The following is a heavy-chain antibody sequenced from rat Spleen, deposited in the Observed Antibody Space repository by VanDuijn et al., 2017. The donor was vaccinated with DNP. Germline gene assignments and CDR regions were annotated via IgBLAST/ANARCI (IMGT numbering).Heavy chain of an antibody. V-gene: IGHV5-25*01. Sequence: EVQLVESGGGLVQPGGSMKLSCAASGFTFSNYYRAWVRQAPTRGLEWVASITTGGGNSYYRDSVKGRFTISRDSAKSTLYLQMEGLRSEDTATYYCAKDAFDYWGQGVMVIVSS. CDR3: AKDAFDY. CDR1: GFTFSNYY. CDR2: ITTGGGNS. J-gene: IGHJ2*01.